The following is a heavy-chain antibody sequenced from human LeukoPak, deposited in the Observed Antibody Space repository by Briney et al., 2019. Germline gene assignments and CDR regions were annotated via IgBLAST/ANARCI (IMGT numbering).Heavy chain of an antibody. J-gene: IGHJ4*02. D-gene: IGHD1-1*01. Sequence: PGGSLRLSCAASGFTFSSYSMNWVRQAPGKGLEWVSSISSSSSYIYYADSVKGRFTISRDNAKNSLYLQMNSPRAEDTAVYYCARGTGTTSYFDYWGQGTLVTVSS. V-gene: IGHV3-21*01. CDR1: GFTFSSYS. CDR2: ISSSSSYI. CDR3: ARGTGTTSYFDY.